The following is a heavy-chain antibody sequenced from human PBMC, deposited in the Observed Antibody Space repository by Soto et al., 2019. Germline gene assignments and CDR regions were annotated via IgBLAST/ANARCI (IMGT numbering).Heavy chain of an antibody. CDR3: ARGSYSGSYYSFDP. J-gene: IGHJ5*02. V-gene: IGHV4-30-4*01. CDR1: GGSISSGDYY. D-gene: IGHD1-26*01. CDR2: IYYSGST. Sequence: PSETLSLTCTVSGGSISSGDYYWSWIRQPPGKGLEWIGYIYYSGSTYYNPSLNSRVTISVDTSKNQFSLKLSSVTAADTAVYYCARGSYSGSYYSFDPWGQGTLVTVSS.